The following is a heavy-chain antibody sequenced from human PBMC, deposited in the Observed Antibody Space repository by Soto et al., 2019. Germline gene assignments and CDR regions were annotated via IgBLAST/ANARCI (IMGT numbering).Heavy chain of an antibody. V-gene: IGHV1-69*04. J-gene: IGHJ3*02. Sequence: QVHLVQSGAEVKKPGSSVKVSCQVSGDTFSTYGITWVRQAPGQGLEWMGRIIPILDIADYAQKLQGRVTISADRSTNTTNMEMNSLRSEDTAVYYCARGTDSVGSESALDIWGQGTMVTVSS. CDR3: ARGTDSVGSESALDI. CDR2: IIPILDIA. CDR1: GDTFSTYG. D-gene: IGHD3-22*01.